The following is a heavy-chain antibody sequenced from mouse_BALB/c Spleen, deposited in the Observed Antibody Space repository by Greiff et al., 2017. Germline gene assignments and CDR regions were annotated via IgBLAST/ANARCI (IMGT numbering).Heavy chain of an antibody. D-gene: IGHD2-3*01. CDR3: ARWDGYPF. CDR1: GYTFSSYW. CDR2: ILPGSGST. V-gene: IGHV1-9*01. J-gene: IGHJ4*01. Sequence: VVEPGASVKISCKATGYTFSSYWIEWVKQRPGHGLEWIGEILPGSGSTNYNEKFKGKATFTADTSSNTAYMQLSSLTSEDSAVYYCARWDGYPFWGQGTSVTVSS.